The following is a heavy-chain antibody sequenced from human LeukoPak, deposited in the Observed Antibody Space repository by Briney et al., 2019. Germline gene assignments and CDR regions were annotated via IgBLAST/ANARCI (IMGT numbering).Heavy chain of an antibody. CDR3: ARDAPRGYFDWLADY. CDR2: IYYSGST. CDR1: GGSVSSGSYY. J-gene: IGHJ4*02. Sequence: SETLSLTCTVSGGSVSSGSYYWSWIRQPPGKGLEWIGYIYYSGSTNYNPSLKSRVTISVDTSKNQFSLKLSSVTAADTAVYYCARDAPRGYFDWLADYWGQGTLVTVSS. D-gene: IGHD3-9*01. V-gene: IGHV4-61*01.